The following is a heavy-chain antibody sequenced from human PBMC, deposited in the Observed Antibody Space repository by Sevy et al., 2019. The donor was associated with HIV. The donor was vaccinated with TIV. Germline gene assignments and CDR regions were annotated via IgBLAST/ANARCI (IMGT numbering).Heavy chain of an antibody. CDR2: IGSGSSYI. D-gene: IGHD2-2*01. J-gene: IGHJ4*02. V-gene: IGHV3-21*01. Sequence: GGSLRLSCAASGFTFSSYSMNWVRQAPGKGLEWVSSIGSGSSYIYYADSVKGRFTISRDNAKNSLYLQMNSLRAEDTAVYYCAGDGGCSSTSCLLYFDYWGQGTLVTVSS. CDR1: GFTFSSYS. CDR3: AGDGGCSSTSCLLYFDY.